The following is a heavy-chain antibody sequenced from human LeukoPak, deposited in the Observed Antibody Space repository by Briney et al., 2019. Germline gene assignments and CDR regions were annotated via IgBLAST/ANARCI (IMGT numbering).Heavy chain of an antibody. J-gene: IGHJ1*01. Sequence: PGGSLRPSCAASGFTFSSYAMSWVRQAPGKGLEWVAAISNSGGDTFYSDSGRGRFTIARDNSKNTLYLQMNSLRVDDTAVYYCAQQLGYCSGGTCYFTYWGQGTLVTVSS. V-gene: IGHV3-23*01. D-gene: IGHD2-15*01. CDR2: ISNSGGDT. CDR3: AQQLGYCSGGTCYFTY. CDR1: GFTFSSYA.